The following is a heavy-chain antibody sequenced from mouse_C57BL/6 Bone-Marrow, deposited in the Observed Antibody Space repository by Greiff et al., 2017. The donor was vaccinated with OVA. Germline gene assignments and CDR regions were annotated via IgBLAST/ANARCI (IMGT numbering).Heavy chain of an antibody. V-gene: IGHV1-59*01. D-gene: IGHD1-1*01. CDR3: ARKRSGYPLDYFDY. CDR1: GYTFTSYW. J-gene: IGHJ2*01. Sequence: VQLQQPGAELVRPGTSVNLPCKASGYTFTSYWMHWVKQRPGQGLEWIGVIDPSDSYTNYNQKFKGKATLTVDTSPLPAYMQLILLTSDDSSVYYCARKRSGYPLDYFDYWGQGTTLTVSS. CDR2: IDPSDSYT.